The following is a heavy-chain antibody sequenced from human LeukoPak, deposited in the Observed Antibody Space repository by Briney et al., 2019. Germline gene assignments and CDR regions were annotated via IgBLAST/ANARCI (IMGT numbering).Heavy chain of an antibody. D-gene: IGHD3-10*01. CDR3: ARHQLRGLLDDN. V-gene: IGHV4-39*01. CDR1: GGSISSSSYY. CDR2: IYYSGST. Sequence: SETLSLTCTVSGGSISSSSYYWGWIRQPPGKGLEWIGSIYYSGSTYYNPSLKSRVTISVDTSKNQFSLKLSSVTAADTAVYYCARHQLRGLLDDNWGQGTLVTVSS. J-gene: IGHJ4*02.